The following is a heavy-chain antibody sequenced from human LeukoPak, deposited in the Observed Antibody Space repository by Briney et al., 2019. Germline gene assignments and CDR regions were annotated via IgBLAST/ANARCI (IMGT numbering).Heavy chain of an antibody. CDR1: GFTVSSNY. V-gene: IGHV3-66*01. Sequence: GGSLRLSCAASGFTVSSNYMSWVRQAPGKGLEWVSVIYSGGSTYYADSVKGRFTISRDNSKNTLYLQMNSLRAEDTAVYYCARDRGYKAFDIWGQGTMVTVSS. CDR2: IYSGGST. J-gene: IGHJ3*02. CDR3: ARDRGYKAFDI. D-gene: IGHD5-18*01.